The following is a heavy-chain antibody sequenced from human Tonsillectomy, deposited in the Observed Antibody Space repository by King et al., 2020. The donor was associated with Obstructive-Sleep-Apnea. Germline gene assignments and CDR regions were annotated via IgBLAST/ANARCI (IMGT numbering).Heavy chain of an antibody. CDR1: GFTFDDYA. V-gene: IGHV3-9*01. D-gene: IGHD3-10*01. CDR3: VKSTEYSSGGYDY. Sequence: VQLVESGGRLVQPGRSLRLSCAASGFTFDDYAMHWVRHAPGKGLEWVSGINWNSGSKDYADFVKGRFTISRDNAKSSLSLQMQSLTVEDTALYYCVKSTEYSSGGYDYWGQGTLVTVSS. CDR2: INWNSGSK. J-gene: IGHJ4*02.